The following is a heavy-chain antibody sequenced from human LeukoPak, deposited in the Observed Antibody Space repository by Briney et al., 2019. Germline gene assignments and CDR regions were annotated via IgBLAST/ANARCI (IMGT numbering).Heavy chain of an antibody. CDR1: GGPISGYY. CDR2: IYHSGLT. V-gene: IGHV4-59*01. D-gene: IGHD2-15*01. CDR3: ARDQRCSRSDGGCDQWYFDL. Sequence: KPSETLSLTCTVSGGPISGYYWSWLRQSPGKGLEWIGYIYHSGLTDYNPSLRSRLTISVDTSRNQFSLKLTSATAADTAMYYCARDQRCSRSDGGCDQWYFDLWGRGTLVTVSS. J-gene: IGHJ2*01.